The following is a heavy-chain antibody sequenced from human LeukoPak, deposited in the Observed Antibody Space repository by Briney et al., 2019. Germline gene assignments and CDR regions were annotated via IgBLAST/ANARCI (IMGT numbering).Heavy chain of an antibody. J-gene: IGHJ4*02. CDR2: IRYDGSNK. Sequence: GGSLRLSCAASGFTFSSYGMHWVRQAPGKGLEWVAFIRYDGSNKYYADSVKGRFTISRDNSKNTLYLQMNSLRAEDTAVYYCAKDSYSSSWYRGSVFDYWGQGTLVTVSS. D-gene: IGHD6-13*01. CDR3: AKDSYSSSWYRGSVFDY. CDR1: GFTFSSYG. V-gene: IGHV3-30*02.